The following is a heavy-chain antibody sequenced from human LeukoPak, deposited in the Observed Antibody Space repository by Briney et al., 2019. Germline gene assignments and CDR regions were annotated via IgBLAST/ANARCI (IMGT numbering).Heavy chain of an antibody. V-gene: IGHV4-39*01. D-gene: IGHD5-12*01. J-gene: IGHJ3*02. Sequence: SETLSLTCTVSGGSISSGSYYWSWIRQPAGKGLEWIGSIYHSGSTYYNPSLKSRVTISVDTSKNQFSLKLSSVTAADTAVYYCARHVQWLRFKTAFDIWGQGTMVTVSS. CDR3: ARHVQWLRFKTAFDI. CDR1: GGSISSGSYY. CDR2: IYHSGST.